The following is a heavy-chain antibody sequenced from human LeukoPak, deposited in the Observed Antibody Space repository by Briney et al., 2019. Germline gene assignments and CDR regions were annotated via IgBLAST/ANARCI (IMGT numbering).Heavy chain of an antibody. CDR3: ARVFRLYDSSGYWGITNDY. CDR1: GFTFSNYA. J-gene: IGHJ4*02. CDR2: ISSSSSYI. D-gene: IGHD3-22*01. Sequence: PGGSLRLSCAASGFTFSNYAMNWVRQAPGKGLEWVSSISSSSSYIYYADSVKGRFTISRDNAKNSLYLQMNSLRAEDTAVYYCARVFRLYDSSGYWGITNDYWGQGTLVTVSS. V-gene: IGHV3-21*01.